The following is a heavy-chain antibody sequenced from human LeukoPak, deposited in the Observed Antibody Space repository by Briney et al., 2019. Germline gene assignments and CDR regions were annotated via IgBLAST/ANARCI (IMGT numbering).Heavy chain of an antibody. CDR1: GFTFSSYS. Sequence: PGGSLRLSCAASGFTFSSYSMNWVRQAPGKGLEWVSSISSSSSYIYYADSVKGRFTISRDNAKNSLYLQMNSLRAEDTAVYYCARDLGSVPAAIPGWYFDLWGRGTLVTVSS. CDR3: ARDLGSVPAAIPGWYFDL. V-gene: IGHV3-21*01. J-gene: IGHJ2*01. CDR2: ISSSSSYI. D-gene: IGHD2-2*01.